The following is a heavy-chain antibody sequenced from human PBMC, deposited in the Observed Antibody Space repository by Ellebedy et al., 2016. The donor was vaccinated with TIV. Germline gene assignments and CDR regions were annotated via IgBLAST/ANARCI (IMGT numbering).Heavy chain of an antibody. CDR2: ISGSGGST. D-gene: IGHD3-10*01. CDR1: GFTFSSYA. J-gene: IGHJ4*02. CDR3: AKLGLLWFGELLYADY. V-gene: IGHV3-23*01. Sequence: PGGSLRLSCAASGFTFSSYAMSWVRQAPGKGLEWVSAISGSGGSTYYADSVKGRFTISRDNSKNTLYLQMNSLRAEDTAVYYCAKLGLLWFGELLYADYWGQGTLVTVSS.